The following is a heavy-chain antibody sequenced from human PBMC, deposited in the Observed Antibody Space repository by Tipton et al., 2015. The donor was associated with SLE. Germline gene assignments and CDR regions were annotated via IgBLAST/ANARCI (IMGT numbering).Heavy chain of an antibody. CDR1: GGSFSGYY. CDR2: INHSGST. CDR3: ARDLYCGGDCPGWFDP. J-gene: IGHJ5*02. V-gene: IGHV4-34*01. Sequence: TLSLTCAVYGGSFSGYYWSWIRQPPGKGLEWIGEINHSGSTNYNPSLKSRVTISVDRSKNQFSLKLSSVTAADTAVYYCARDLYCGGDCPGWFDPWGQGTLVNVSS. D-gene: IGHD2-21*02.